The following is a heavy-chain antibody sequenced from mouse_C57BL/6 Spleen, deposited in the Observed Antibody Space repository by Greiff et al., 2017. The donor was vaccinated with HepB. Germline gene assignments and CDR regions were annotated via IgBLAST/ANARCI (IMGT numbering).Heavy chain of an antibody. CDR1: GFSLSTSGMG. Sequence: ESGPGILQSSQTLSLTCSFSGFSLSTSGMGVSWIRQPSGKGLEWLAPIYWDDDKRYNPSLKSRLTISKDTSRNQVFLKITSVDTADTATYYCARRRTSGSSYNWYFDVWGTGTTVTVSS. V-gene: IGHV8-12*01. CDR2: IYWDDDK. J-gene: IGHJ1*03. CDR3: ARRRTSGSSYNWYFDV. D-gene: IGHD1-1*01.